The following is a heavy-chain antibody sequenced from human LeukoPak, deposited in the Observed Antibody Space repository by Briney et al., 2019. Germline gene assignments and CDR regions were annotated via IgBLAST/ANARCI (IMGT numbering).Heavy chain of an antibody. J-gene: IGHJ4*02. D-gene: IGHD2-21*02. CDR3: ARGPYCGGDCYFDY. Sequence: PSETLSLTCTVSGGSISSADYYWRWIRQPPGKGLEWIGYIYYSGNTYYNPSLKSRVTVSVGTSKNQFSLKLNSVTAADTAVYYCARGPYCGGDCYFDYWGQGTLVTVSS. CDR1: GGSISSADYY. V-gene: IGHV4-30-4*01. CDR2: IYYSGNT.